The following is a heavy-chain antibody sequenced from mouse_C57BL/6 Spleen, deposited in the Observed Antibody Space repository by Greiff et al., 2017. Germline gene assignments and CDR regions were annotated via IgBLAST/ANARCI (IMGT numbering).Heavy chain of an antibody. CDR1: GYTFTSYW. CDR2: IHPNSGST. V-gene: IGHV1-64*01. CDR3: ARSLYSNKTMDY. J-gene: IGHJ4*01. D-gene: IGHD2-5*01. Sequence: QVHVKQPGAELVKPGASVKLSCKASGYTFTSYWMHWLKQRPGQGLEWIGMIHPNSGSTNYNEKFKSKATLTVDKSSSTAYMQLSSLTSEDSAVYYCARSLYSNKTMDYWGQGTSVTVSS.